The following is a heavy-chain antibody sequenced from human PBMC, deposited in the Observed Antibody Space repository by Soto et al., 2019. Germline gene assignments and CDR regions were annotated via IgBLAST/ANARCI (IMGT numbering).Heavy chain of an antibody. V-gene: IGHV3-21*01. CDR1: GFTFTNYN. CDR3: ARDNGRGSSTSYYFDY. Sequence: PGGSLRLSCAASGFTFTNYNMNWVRQAPGKGLEWVSFISSGSSDIYYADSVKGRFTISIDNAKNSLYLQMNSLRAEDTAIYYCARDNGRGSSTSYYFDYWGQGTLVTVSS. J-gene: IGHJ4*02. D-gene: IGHD2-8*01. CDR2: ISSGSSDI.